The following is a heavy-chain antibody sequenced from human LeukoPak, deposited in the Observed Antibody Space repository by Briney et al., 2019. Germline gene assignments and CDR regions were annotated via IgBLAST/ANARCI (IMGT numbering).Heavy chain of an antibody. D-gene: IGHD1-14*01. J-gene: IGHJ6*03. Sequence: GASVKVSCKASGNTFTRNGFSWVRQAPGQGLEWMGWISAYNGNTNYAQKLQGRVTMTTDTSTSTAYMELRSLRSDDTAVYYCAREGPITGIYMDVWGKGTTLTVSS. CDR2: ISAYNGNT. CDR1: GNTFTRNG. CDR3: AREGPITGIYMDV. V-gene: IGHV1-18*01.